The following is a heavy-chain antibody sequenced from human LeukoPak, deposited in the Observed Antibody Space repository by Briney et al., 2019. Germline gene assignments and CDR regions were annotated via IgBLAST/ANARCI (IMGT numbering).Heavy chain of an antibody. CDR3: AKDTLYSSTIDY. Sequence: GGSLRPSCAAPGFTFSSYAMSWVRQAPGKGLEWVSAISGSGGSTYYADSVKGRFTISRDNSKNTLYLQMNSLRAEDTAVYYCAKDTLYSSTIDYWGQGTLVTVSS. CDR2: ISGSGGST. CDR1: GFTFSSYA. J-gene: IGHJ4*02. V-gene: IGHV3-23*01. D-gene: IGHD6-13*01.